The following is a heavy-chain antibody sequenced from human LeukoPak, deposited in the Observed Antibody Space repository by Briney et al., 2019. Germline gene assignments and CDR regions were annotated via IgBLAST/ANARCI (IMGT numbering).Heavy chain of an antibody. J-gene: IGHJ4*02. D-gene: IGHD6-13*01. Sequence: PGGSLRLSCAASGFTFSSYAMSWVRQASGKGLEWVSAISGSGGSTYYADSVKGRFTISRDNSKNTLYLQMNSLRAEDTAVYYCAKGRSGSWYRVGYDYWGQGTLVTVSS. CDR2: ISGSGGST. V-gene: IGHV3-23*01. CDR3: AKGRSGSWYRVGYDY. CDR1: GFTFSSYA.